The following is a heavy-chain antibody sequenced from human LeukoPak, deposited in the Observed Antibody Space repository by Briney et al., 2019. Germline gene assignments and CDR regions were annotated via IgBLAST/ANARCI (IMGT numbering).Heavy chain of an antibody. Sequence: PGGSLRLSCAASGFTVSSNYMSWVRQAPGKGLEWVSVIYSDTSTHYADSVKGRFTISRDNSKNTLYLQMNSLRAEDTAVYYCARARNCSGGSCYYAFDIWGQGTMVTVSS. J-gene: IGHJ3*02. CDR1: GFTVSSNY. D-gene: IGHD2-15*01. V-gene: IGHV3-53*01. CDR3: ARARNCSGGSCYYAFDI. CDR2: IYSDTST.